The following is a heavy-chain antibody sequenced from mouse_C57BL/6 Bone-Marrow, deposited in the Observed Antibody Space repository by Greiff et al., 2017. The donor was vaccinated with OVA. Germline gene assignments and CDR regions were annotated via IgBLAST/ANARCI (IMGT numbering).Heavy chain of an antibody. V-gene: IGHV10-1*01. CDR2: IRSKSNNYAT. Sequence: EVQLVESGGGLVQPKGSLKLSCAASGFSFNTYAMNWVRQAPGKGLEWVARIRSKSNNYATYYADSVKDRFTISRDDSESMLYLQMNNLKTEDTAMYYCVRHGGTGWYFDVWGTGTTVTVSS. CDR3: VRHGGTGWYFDV. CDR1: GFSFNTYA. J-gene: IGHJ1*03. D-gene: IGHD1-1*02.